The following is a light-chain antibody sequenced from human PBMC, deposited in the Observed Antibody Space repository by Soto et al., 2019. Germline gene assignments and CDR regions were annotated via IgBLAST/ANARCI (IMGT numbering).Light chain of an antibody. CDR2: QAS. Sequence: DIQMTQSPSTLSAYVGDTVTITCRASQSISKSLAWYQQKPGKAPKLLIYQASTLESGVPSGFSGSGSGTEFTLTISSLQPDDSATYFCQQYTNYPVTFGQGTRLEMK. CDR3: QQYTNYPVT. J-gene: IGKJ5*01. V-gene: IGKV1-5*03. CDR1: QSISKS.